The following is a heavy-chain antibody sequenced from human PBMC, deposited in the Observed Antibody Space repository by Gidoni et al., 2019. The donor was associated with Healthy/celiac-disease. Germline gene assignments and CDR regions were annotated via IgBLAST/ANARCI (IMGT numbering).Heavy chain of an antibody. J-gene: IGHJ4*02. D-gene: IGHD4-17*01. CDR3: TSPPPAGMGRLTTVTTIVDY. V-gene: IGHV3-49*04. CDR2: IRSKAYGGTT. CDR1: GFTFGDYA. Sequence: EVQLVASGGGLVQPGRSLRLSCTASGFTFGDYAMSWVRQAPGKGLEWVGFIRSKAYGGTTEYAASVKGRFTISRDDSKSIAYLQMNSLKTEDTAVYYCTSPPPAGMGRLTTVTTIVDYWGQGTLVTVSS.